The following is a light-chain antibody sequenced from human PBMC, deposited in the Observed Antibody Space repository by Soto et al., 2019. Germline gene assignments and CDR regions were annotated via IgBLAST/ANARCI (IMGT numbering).Light chain of an antibody. CDR1: QGIINY. CDR3: QKYNSAPRT. Sequence: DIQMTQSPSSLSASVGDSVTITCRASQGIINYLAWFQQKPGKVPKLLIYTASTLLSGVSSRFSGSGSGTDFTLTISSLQPEDVATYYCQKYNSAPRTFGQGTKVEIK. V-gene: IGKV1-27*01. CDR2: TAS. J-gene: IGKJ1*01.